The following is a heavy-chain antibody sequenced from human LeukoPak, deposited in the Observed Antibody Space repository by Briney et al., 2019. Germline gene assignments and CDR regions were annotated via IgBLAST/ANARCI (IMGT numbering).Heavy chain of an antibody. D-gene: IGHD3-3*01. Sequence: SVEVSCKASGGTFSSYAISWVRQAPGQGLEWMGRIIPIFGTANYAQKFQGRVTITADKSTSTAYMELSSLRSEDTAVYYCTRDKGGVWYDFWSGYSYYFDYWGQGTLVTVSS. J-gene: IGHJ4*02. CDR3: TRDKGGVWYDFWSGYSYYFDY. CDR1: GGTFSSYA. CDR2: IIPIFGTA. V-gene: IGHV1-69*06.